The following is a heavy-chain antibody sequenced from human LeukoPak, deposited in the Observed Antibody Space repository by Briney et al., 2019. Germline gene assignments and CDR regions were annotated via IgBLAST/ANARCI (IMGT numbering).Heavy chain of an antibody. V-gene: IGHV3-7*04. CDR2: IKHDGSEE. D-gene: IGHD7-27*01. CDR3: ARALGNSTGDY. CDR1: GFTFGNYA. J-gene: IGHJ4*02. Sequence: GGSLRLSCAASGFTFGNYAMSWVRQAPGKGLEWVANIKHDGSEEYYGDSVRGRFTISRDNAKNSLILQMNSLRGEDTAVYYCARALGNSTGDYWGQGTLVTVSS.